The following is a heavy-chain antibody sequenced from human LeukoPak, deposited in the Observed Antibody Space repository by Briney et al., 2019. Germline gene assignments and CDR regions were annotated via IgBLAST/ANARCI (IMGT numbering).Heavy chain of an antibody. V-gene: IGHV4-31*03. CDR3: AREPQMSNYGSGIDY. J-gene: IGHJ4*02. Sequence: PSETLSLTCTVSGVSISSGGYYWGWLRQHPGKGLEWIGYINYSGRSYYNPSLNSRVTLSVDTTKNQFSLKQSSVTAADTAVYYCAREPQMSNYGSGIDYWGQGTLVTVSS. CDR1: GVSISSGGYY. D-gene: IGHD3-10*01. CDR2: INYSGRS.